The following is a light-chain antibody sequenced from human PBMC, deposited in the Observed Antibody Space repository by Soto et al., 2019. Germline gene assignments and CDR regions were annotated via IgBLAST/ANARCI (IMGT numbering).Light chain of an antibody. Sequence: DIVLTQSPGTLSLSPGERATLSCRASQSVSSSYLAWYQQKPSQAPRLLIYGASSRATGIPDRFSGSGSGTDFTLTISRLEPEDFAVYYCQQYGSLRTFGQGTKVEIK. CDR2: GAS. J-gene: IGKJ1*01. CDR3: QQYGSLRT. CDR1: QSVSSSY. V-gene: IGKV3-20*01.